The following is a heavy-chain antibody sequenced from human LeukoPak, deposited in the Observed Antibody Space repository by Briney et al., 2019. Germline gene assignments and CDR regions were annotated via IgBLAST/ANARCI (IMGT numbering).Heavy chain of an antibody. J-gene: IGHJ5*02. CDR1: GGSISSGSYY. Sequence: ETLSLTCTVSGGSISSGSYYWGWIRQPPGKGLEWVSSISSSSYIYYADSVKGRFTISRDNAKNSLYLQMNSLRAEDTAVYYCARGHSSSWYWFDPWGQGTLVTVSS. V-gene: IGHV3-69-1*01. D-gene: IGHD6-13*01. CDR3: ARGHSSSWYWFDP. CDR2: ISSSSYI.